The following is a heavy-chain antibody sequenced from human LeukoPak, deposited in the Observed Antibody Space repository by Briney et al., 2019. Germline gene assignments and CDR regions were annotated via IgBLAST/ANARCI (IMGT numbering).Heavy chain of an antibody. Sequence: PGGSLRLSCAASGFTFSSYAMHWVRQAPGKGVEYVSAISSNGGSTYYANSVKGSFTISRDNSKNTLYLQMGSLRAEDTAVYYCARGEGGGSGNIPYYWGQGTLVTVSS. CDR3: ARGEGGGSGNIPYY. J-gene: IGHJ4*02. V-gene: IGHV3-64*01. CDR2: ISSNGGST. CDR1: GFTFSSYA. D-gene: IGHD1-26*01.